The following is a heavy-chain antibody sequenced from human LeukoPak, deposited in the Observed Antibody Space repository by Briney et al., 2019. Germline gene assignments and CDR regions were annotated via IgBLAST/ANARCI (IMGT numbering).Heavy chain of an antibody. V-gene: IGHV1-2*02. CDR1: GYTFTGYY. D-gene: IGHD3-22*01. Sequence: GASVKVSCKASGYTFTGYYMHWVRQAPGQGLEWMGWINPNSGGTNYAQKFQGRVTMTRDTSISTAYMELSRLRSDDTAVYYCARTHPRHYYDSSPQNWFDPWGQGTLVSLSS. CDR2: INPNSGGT. CDR3: ARTHPRHYYDSSPQNWFDP. J-gene: IGHJ5*02.